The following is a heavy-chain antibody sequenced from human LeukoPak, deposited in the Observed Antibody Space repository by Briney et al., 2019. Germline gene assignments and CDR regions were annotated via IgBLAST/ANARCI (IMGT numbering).Heavy chain of an antibody. V-gene: IGHV4-39*02. CDR3: ARGPDILTVRYFDY. Sequence: SETLSLTCTVSGASINSSGYYWGWIRQPPGKGLEWIGSHYYSGSTYYNPSLKSRVTISVDTSKNHFSLKLNSVTAADTAVYYCARGPDILTVRYFDYWGQGTLVTVSS. D-gene: IGHD3-9*01. CDR1: GASINSSGYY. J-gene: IGHJ4*02. CDR2: HYYSGST.